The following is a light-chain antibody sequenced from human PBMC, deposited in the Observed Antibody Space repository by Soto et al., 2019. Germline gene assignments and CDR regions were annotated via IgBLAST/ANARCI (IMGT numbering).Light chain of an antibody. CDR3: CSYAGSSTWV. CDR1: SNDVGTYNL. J-gene: IGLJ3*02. CDR2: EGS. V-gene: IGLV2-23*01. Sequence: QSALTQPASVSGSPGQSITISCTGTSNDVGTYNLVSWYQQHAGKAPKLMLYEGSKRPSGVSNRFSGSKSGNTASLTISGLQAEDEADYYCCSYAGSSTWVFGGGTKLTVL.